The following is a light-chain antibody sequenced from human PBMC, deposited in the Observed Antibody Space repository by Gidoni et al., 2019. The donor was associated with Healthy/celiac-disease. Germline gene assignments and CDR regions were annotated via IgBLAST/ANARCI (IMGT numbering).Light chain of an antibody. CDR1: SPNIGSNT. CDR2: NNN. J-gene: IGLJ3*02. V-gene: IGLV1-44*01. Sequence: QSVLTQSPSASGTPGQRVTISCSGSSPNIGSNTVNWYQQLPGTAPKLLIHNNNQRPSGVPDRFSGSRSGTSASLAISGLQSEDEADYYCAAWDDSLNGPVFGGGTKLTVL. CDR3: AAWDDSLNGPV.